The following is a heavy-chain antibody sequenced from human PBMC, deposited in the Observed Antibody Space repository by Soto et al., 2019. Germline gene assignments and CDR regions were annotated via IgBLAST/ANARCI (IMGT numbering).Heavy chain of an antibody. CDR3: ARKGYIANFGLDV. CDR1: GYTFTNYD. CDR2: ISISKGKT. V-gene: IGHV1-18*01. J-gene: IGHJ6*02. D-gene: IGHD5-12*01. Sequence: ASVKVSCKASGYTFTNYDVAWVRRAPGQGLQWMGWISISKGKTYYEQSFQGRVTMTTDTVTTTGYMEVRSLRSDDTAVYYCARKGYIANFGLDVWGQGTTVTVSS.